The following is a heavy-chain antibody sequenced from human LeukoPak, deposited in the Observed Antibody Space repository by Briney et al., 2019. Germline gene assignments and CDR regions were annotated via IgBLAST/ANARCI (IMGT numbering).Heavy chain of an antibody. D-gene: IGHD2/OR15-2a*01. V-gene: IGHV5-51*01. Sequence: GESLKISCKGSGYSCTNYWIGWVRQMPGKGLEWMGIIYPGDSDTRYSPSFQGQVTISADKSINTAYLQWSSLEASDTAMYYCARRLASMEKFDYWGQGTLVTVSS. CDR2: IYPGDSDT. CDR3: ARRLASMEKFDY. J-gene: IGHJ4*02. CDR1: GYSCTNYW.